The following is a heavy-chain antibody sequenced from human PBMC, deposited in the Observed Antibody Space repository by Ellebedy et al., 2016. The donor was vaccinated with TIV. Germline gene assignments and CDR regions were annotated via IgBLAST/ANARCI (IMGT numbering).Heavy chain of an antibody. Sequence: SETLSLXXTVSGGSISSGSYYWSWIRQPAGKGLEWIGHIYTSGSTNYNPSLKSRVTMSVDTSKNQFSLKLSSVTAADTAVYYCARVGARDYDILTGYYWVEYYFDYWGQGTLVTVSS. CDR3: ARVGARDYDILTGYYWVEYYFDY. D-gene: IGHD3-9*01. CDR1: GGSISSGSYY. V-gene: IGHV4-61*09. J-gene: IGHJ4*02. CDR2: IYTSGST.